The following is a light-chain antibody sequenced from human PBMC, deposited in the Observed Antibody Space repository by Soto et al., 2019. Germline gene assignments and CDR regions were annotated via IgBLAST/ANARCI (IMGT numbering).Light chain of an antibody. CDR2: AAS. CDR1: QSVSSSY. J-gene: IGKJ1*01. CDR3: QQHDVWPAT. Sequence: EIVLTQSPGTLSLSTGERATLSCRASQSVSSSYLAWYHQKPGQAPRLLIYAASTRATGVPARFSGSGSGTEFTLTISSLQSEDFAVYFCQQHDVWPATFGQGTKVDI. V-gene: IGKV3-15*01.